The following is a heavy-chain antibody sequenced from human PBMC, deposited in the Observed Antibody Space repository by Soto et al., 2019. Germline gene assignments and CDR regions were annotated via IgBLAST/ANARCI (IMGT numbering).Heavy chain of an antibody. V-gene: IGHV5-51*01. Sequence: PGESLKISCKGSGYSFTSYWIGWVRQMPGKGLEWMGIIYPGDSDTRYSPSFQGQVTISADKSISTAYLQWSSLKASDTAMYYCARPMIPATYSSGWYVAFDIWGQGTMVTVSS. CDR3: ARPMIPATYSSGWYVAFDI. CDR1: GYSFTSYW. D-gene: IGHD6-19*01. J-gene: IGHJ3*02. CDR2: IYPGDSDT.